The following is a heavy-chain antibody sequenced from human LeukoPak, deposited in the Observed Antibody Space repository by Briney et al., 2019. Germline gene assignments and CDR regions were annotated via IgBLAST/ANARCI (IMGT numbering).Heavy chain of an antibody. D-gene: IGHD3-10*01. CDR1: GYTFTSYD. Sequence: ASVKVSCKASGYTFTSYDINWVRQATGQRLEWMGWMNPNSGNTGYAQKLQGRVTITADESTSTAYMELGSLRSEDTAVYYCARGPIIYYYGSGTFGAFEIWGQGTMVTVSS. CDR3: ARGPIIYYYGSGTFGAFEI. J-gene: IGHJ3*02. CDR2: MNPNSGNT. V-gene: IGHV1-8*01.